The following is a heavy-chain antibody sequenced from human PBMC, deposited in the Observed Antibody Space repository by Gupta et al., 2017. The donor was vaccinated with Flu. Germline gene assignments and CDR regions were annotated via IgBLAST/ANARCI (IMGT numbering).Heavy chain of an antibody. Sequence: RQTPGKALEWLALIYWNGDQRCRPSLRNRLTITKDTSNNQVVLTIHNMDPVDAATYYCAHSPDSGYDPYYFDYWGQGTLVTVSS. V-gene: IGHV2-5*01. CDR2: IYWNGDQ. J-gene: IGHJ4*02. CDR3: AHSPDSGYDPYYFDY. D-gene: IGHD5-12*01.